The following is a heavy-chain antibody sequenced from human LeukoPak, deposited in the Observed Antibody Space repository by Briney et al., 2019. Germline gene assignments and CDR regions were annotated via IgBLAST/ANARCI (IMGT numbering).Heavy chain of an antibody. V-gene: IGHV4-31*03. CDR1: GGSISSGGYY. CDR3: ASAQYDSSGAYYYGMDV. D-gene: IGHD3-22*01. Sequence: SETLSLTCTVSGGSISSGGYYWSWIRQHPGKGLEWFGYIYYSGSTYYNPSLKSRVTISVDTSKNQFSLKLSSVTAADTAVYYCASAQYDSSGAYYYGMDVWGQGTTVTVSS. CDR2: IYYSGST. J-gene: IGHJ6*02.